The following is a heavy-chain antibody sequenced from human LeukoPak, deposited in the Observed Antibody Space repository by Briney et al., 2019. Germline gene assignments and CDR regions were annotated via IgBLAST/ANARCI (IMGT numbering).Heavy chain of an antibody. J-gene: IGHJ4*02. Sequence: GGSLRLSCEVSEFPFSIYAMAWVRQAPGQGLEWVSAIDASGSDTYYTDSVKGRFTISRDNSKNTVSLQMTSLRVEDTAVYYCADYRKPQGLDYWGQGTLVTVSS. D-gene: IGHD1-14*01. CDR1: EFPFSIYA. CDR2: IDASGSDT. V-gene: IGHV3-23*01. CDR3: ADYRKPQGLDY.